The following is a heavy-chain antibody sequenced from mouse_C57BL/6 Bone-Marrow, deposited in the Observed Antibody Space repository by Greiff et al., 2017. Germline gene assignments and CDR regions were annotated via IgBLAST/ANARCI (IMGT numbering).Heavy chain of an antibody. CDR2: INPYNGGT. CDR3: ARDGYYAWFAY. J-gene: IGHJ3*01. V-gene: IGHV1-19*01. D-gene: IGHD2-3*01. CDR1: GYTFTDYY. Sequence: EVQLQQSGPVLVKPGASVKMSCKASGYTFTDYYMNWVKQSHGKSLEWIGVINPYNGGTNYNQKFKGKATLTVDKSSSTAYMELNSLTSEDSAVYYCARDGYYAWFAYWGQGTLVTVSA.